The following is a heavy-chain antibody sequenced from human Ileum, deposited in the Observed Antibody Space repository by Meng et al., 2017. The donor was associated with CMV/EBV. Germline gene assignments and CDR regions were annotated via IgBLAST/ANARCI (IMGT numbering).Heavy chain of an antibody. D-gene: IGHD3-10*01. V-gene: IGHV4-34*01. CDR1: GGSFTDYY. CDR3: ARGLASGWPDY. CDR2: NTHSGRA. J-gene: IGHJ4*02. Sequence: QVQLQQWGAGLLKPSWTLSLTCAVFGGSFTDYYWTWFRQSPGKGLEWIGENTHSGRAYYSSSLTGRATISVDMSKYQFSLKLPSVTAADTAIYYCARGLASGWPDYWGQGTLVTVSS.